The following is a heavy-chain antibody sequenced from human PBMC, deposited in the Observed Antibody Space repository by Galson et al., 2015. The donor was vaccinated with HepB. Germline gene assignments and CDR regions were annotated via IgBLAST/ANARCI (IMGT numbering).Heavy chain of an antibody. Sequence: SVKVSCKASGYTFINYAVNWVRQAPGQGLEWMGWINPITGNPTYAQGFTGRFVFSLDTSVSTAYLQISSLKAEDTAVYYCAKVGWEQGLWIWYFDLWGRGTLVTVSS. CDR3: AKVGWEQGLWIWYFDL. CDR2: INPITGNP. CDR1: GYTFINYA. D-gene: IGHD1-26*01. V-gene: IGHV7-4-1*02. J-gene: IGHJ2*01.